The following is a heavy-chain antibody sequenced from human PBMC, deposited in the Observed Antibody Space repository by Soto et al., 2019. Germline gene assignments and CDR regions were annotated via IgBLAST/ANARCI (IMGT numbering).Heavy chain of an antibody. Sequence: SETLSLTCTVSGGSISSSSYYWGWIRQPPGKGLEWIGSIYYSGSTYYNPSLKSRVTISVDTSKNQFSLKLSSVTAADTAVYYCARYVDIVATCYFDYWGQVTLVTVS. D-gene: IGHD5-12*01. J-gene: IGHJ4*02. CDR2: IYYSGST. CDR1: GGSISSSSYY. V-gene: IGHV4-39*01. CDR3: ARYVDIVATCYFDY.